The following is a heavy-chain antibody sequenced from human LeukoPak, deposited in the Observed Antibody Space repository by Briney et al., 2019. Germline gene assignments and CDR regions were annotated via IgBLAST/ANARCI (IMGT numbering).Heavy chain of an antibody. CDR3: ASGCSGGSCFRGSRFDP. Sequence: SETLSLTCAVSGYSLSSGYYWGWFRQPPGGGVEWSGSIYHTGSTYYNPSLKNRVTISIETSKNHFSLKLRSVTAADTAVYYCASGCSGGSCFRGSRFDPWGQGTLVTVSS. D-gene: IGHD2-15*01. J-gene: IGHJ5*02. V-gene: IGHV4-38-2*01. CDR2: IYHTGST. CDR1: GYSLSSGYY.